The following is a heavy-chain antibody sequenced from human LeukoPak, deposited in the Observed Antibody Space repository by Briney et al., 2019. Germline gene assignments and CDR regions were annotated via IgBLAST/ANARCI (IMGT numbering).Heavy chain of an antibody. J-gene: IGHJ6*02. Sequence: ASVKVSCKASGYTFTSYGMSWVRQAPGQGLEWMGWISAYNGNTNYAQKLQGRVTMTTDTSTSTAYMELRSLRSDDTAVYYCARAGMADFSAGYYYGMDVRGQGTTVTVSS. CDR2: ISAYNGNT. V-gene: IGHV1-18*01. CDR3: ARAGMADFSAGYYYGMDV. CDR1: GYTFTSYG. D-gene: IGHD6-13*01.